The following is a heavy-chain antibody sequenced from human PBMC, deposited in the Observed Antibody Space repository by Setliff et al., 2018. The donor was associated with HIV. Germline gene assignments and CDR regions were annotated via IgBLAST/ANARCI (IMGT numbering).Heavy chain of an antibody. CDR2: IYTSGST. J-gene: IGHJ6*03. CDR1: GDSVSNGRYY. V-gene: IGHV4-61*09. Sequence: PSETLSLTCTVSGDSVSNGRYYWSWIRQPAGKGLEWIGHIYTSGSTDYNPSLKSRVTISVDTSKNQFSLKMSSVTAADTAVYYCARPYSSSSYYYYHMDVWGKGTEVTVSS. D-gene: IGHD6-6*01. CDR3: ARPYSSSSYYYYHMDV.